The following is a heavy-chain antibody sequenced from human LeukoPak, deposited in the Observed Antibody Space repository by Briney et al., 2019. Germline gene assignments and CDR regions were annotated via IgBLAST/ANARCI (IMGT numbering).Heavy chain of an antibody. Sequence: GGSLRLSCAASGFTFSSYAMSWVRQAPGKGLEWVSAISGSGANTYYADSVKGRFTISRDNSKNTLYLQMNSLRAEDTAVYYCAKDLGAGGGSVFDYWGQGTLVTVSS. V-gene: IGHV3-23*01. CDR2: ISGSGANT. J-gene: IGHJ4*02. D-gene: IGHD3-10*01. CDR3: AKDLGAGGGSVFDY. CDR1: GFTFSSYA.